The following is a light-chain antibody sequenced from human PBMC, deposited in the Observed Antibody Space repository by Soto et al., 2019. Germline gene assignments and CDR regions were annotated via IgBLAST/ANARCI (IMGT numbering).Light chain of an antibody. CDR2: QVS. J-gene: IGLJ2*01. CDR3: NSYTSSATRV. V-gene: IGLV2-14*01. CDR1: RSDIGGFNC. Sequence: QSALTQPASVSGSPGQSITISCTGTRSDIGGFNCVSWYQQHPGKAPKVLIYQVSNRPSGVSNRFSGSKSGNTASLTISGLQTEDEADYYCNSYTSSATRVFGGGTQLTVL.